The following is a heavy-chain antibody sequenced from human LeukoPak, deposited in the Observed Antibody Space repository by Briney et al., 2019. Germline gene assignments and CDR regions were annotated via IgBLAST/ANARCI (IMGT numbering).Heavy chain of an antibody. CDR1: GYSISSSYY. CDR2: IYYSGST. CDR3: ARGPLTTDAFDI. D-gene: IGHD1-1*01. Sequence: PSETLSLTCTVSGYSISSSYYWGWIRQPPGKGLEWIGSIYYSGSTYYNPSLKSRVTISVDTSKNQFSLKLSSVTAADTAVYYCARGPLTTDAFDIWGQGTMVTVSS. J-gene: IGHJ3*02. V-gene: IGHV4-38-2*02.